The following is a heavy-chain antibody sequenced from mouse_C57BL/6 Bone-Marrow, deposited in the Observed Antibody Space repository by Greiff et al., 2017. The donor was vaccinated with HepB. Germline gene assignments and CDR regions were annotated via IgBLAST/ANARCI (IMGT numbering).Heavy chain of an antibody. CDR3: ARRELRIDY. Sequence: EVQGVESGGDLVKPGGSLKLSCAASGFTFSSYGMSWVRQTPDKRLEWVATISSGGSYTYYPDSVKGRFTISRDNAKNTLYLQMSSLKSEDTAMYYCARRELRIDYWGQGTTLTVSS. D-gene: IGHD1-1*01. CDR2: ISSGGSYT. V-gene: IGHV5-6*01. J-gene: IGHJ2*01. CDR1: GFTFSSYG.